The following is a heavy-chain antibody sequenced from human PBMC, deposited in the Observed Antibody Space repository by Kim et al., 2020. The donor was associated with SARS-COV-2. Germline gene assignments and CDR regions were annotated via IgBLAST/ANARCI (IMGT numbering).Heavy chain of an antibody. D-gene: IGHD2-2*01. Sequence: HKDRVTISVDTSKNQFSLKLSSVPAADTAVYYCARVICSSTSCYVHWFDPWGQGTLVTVSS. CDR3: ARVICSSTSCYVHWFDP. V-gene: IGHV4-31*02. J-gene: IGHJ5*02.